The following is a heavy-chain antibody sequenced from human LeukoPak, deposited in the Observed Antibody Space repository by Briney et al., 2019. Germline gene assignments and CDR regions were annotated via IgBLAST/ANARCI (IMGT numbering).Heavy chain of an antibody. Sequence: SETLSLTCTVSGGSISSGDYYWSWIRQPPGKGLEWLGYIYYSGSTYYNPSLKSRVTISVDTSKNQFSLKLSSVTAADTAVYYCARVVCYYGSGSQYDCWGQGTLVTVSS. V-gene: IGHV4-30-4*01. CDR1: GGSISSGDYY. D-gene: IGHD3-10*01. CDR3: ARVVCYYGSGSQYDC. CDR2: IYYSGST. J-gene: IGHJ4*02.